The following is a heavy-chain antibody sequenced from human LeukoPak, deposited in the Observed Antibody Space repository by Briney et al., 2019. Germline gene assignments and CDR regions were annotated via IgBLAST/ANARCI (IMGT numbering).Heavy chain of an antibody. CDR1: GFTFSSYA. J-gene: IGHJ6*02. CDR2: ISYDGSNK. V-gene: IGHV3-30*04. Sequence: GGSPRLSCAASGFTFSSYAMHWVRQAPGKGLEWVAVISYDGSNKYYADSVKGRFTISRDNSKNTLYLQMNSLRAEDTAVYYCATGPAENGMDVWGQGTTVTVSS. CDR3: ATGPAENGMDV.